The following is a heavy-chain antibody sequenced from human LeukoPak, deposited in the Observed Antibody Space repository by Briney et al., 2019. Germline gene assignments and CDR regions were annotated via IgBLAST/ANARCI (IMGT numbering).Heavy chain of an antibody. D-gene: IGHD2-2*01. Sequence: PRGSLRLSCAASGFTFSSYGMHWVRQAPGKGLEWVAVISYDGSNKYYADSVKGRFTISRDNSKNTLYLQMNSLRAEDTAVYYCAKGQGVVPAANFDYWGQGTLVTVSS. CDR1: GFTFSSYG. J-gene: IGHJ4*02. V-gene: IGHV3-30*18. CDR3: AKGQGVVPAANFDY. CDR2: ISYDGSNK.